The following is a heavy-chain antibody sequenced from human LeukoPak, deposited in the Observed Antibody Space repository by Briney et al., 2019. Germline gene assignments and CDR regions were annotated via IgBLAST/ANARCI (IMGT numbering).Heavy chain of an antibody. V-gene: IGHV4-59*01. Sequence: SETLSLTCTVSGGSISSYYWSWIRQPPGKGLEWIGYIYYSGSTNYNPSLKSRVTISVDTSKNQSSLKLSSVTAADTAVYYCARALSIAAAGKPYYYYGMDVWGQGTTVTVSS. J-gene: IGHJ6*02. CDR1: GGSISSYY. D-gene: IGHD6-13*01. CDR2: IYYSGST. CDR3: ARALSIAAAGKPYYYYGMDV.